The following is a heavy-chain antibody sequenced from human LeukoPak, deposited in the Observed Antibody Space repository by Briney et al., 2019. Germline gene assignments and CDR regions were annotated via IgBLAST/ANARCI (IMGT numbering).Heavy chain of an antibody. CDR1: GGSISSYY. CDR2: IYTSGST. D-gene: IGHD6-13*01. V-gene: IGHV4-4*07. Sequence: PSETLSLTCTVSGGSISSYYWSWIRQPAGKGLEWIGRIYTSGSTNYNPSLKSRVTMSVDTSKNQFSLKLSSVTAADTAVYYCARDRYSSSWSTYYFDYWGQGTLVTVSS. CDR3: ARDRYSSSWSTYYFDY. J-gene: IGHJ4*02.